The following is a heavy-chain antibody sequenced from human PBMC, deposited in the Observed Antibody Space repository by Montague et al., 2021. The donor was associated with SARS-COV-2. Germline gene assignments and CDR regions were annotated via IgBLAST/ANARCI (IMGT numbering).Heavy chain of an antibody. Sequence: SETLSLTCSASGGSISSTSFFWAWIRQPPGKGLEWVGSMYSSGTTYCNPSLKSRVTISGDTSRNQLSVRLSSVTAADTAVYYCARSTSGWFIYWGQGTLVTVSS. CDR2: MYSSGTT. J-gene: IGHJ4*02. D-gene: IGHD6-19*01. V-gene: IGHV4-39*01. CDR1: GGSISSTSFF. CDR3: ARSTSGWFIY.